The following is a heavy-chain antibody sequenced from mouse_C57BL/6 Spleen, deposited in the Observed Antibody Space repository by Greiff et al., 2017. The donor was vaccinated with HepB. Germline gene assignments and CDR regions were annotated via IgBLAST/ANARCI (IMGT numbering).Heavy chain of an antibody. J-gene: IGHJ2*01. V-gene: IGHV1-52*01. CDR3: ARRGYYGSSQYYFDY. D-gene: IGHD1-1*01. CDR1: GYTFTSYW. Sequence: QSCKASGYTFTSYWMHWVKQRPIQGLEWIGNIDPSDSETHYNQKFKDKATLTVDKSSSTAYMQLSSLTSEDSAVYYCARRGYYGSSQYYFDYWGQGTTLTVSS. CDR2: IDPSDSET.